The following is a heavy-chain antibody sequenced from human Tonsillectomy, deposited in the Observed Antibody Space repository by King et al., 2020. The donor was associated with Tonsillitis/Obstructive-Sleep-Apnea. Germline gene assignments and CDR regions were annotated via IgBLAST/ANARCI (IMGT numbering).Heavy chain of an antibody. Sequence: QLVQSGAEVKKPGASVKVSCKASGYTFTSYAMHWVRQAPGQRLEWMGWINAGNGNTKYSQKFQGRVTITRDKTASTAYMELSSLRSEDTAVYYCARRVGLITGTTDWFDPWGQGTLVTVSS. CDR2: INAGNGNT. CDR3: ARRVGLITGTTDWFDP. CDR1: GYTFTSYA. J-gene: IGHJ5*02. V-gene: IGHV1-3*01. D-gene: IGHD1-7*01.